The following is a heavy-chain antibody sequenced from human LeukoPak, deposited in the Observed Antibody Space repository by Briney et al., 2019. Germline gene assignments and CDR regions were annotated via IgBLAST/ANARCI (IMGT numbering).Heavy chain of an antibody. V-gene: IGHV4-38-2*02. CDR3: ARVYGSGSYYNGYYYYYMDV. J-gene: IGHJ6*03. Sequence: SETLSLTCTVSGYFISSGYYWGWIRQPPGKGLQWIGSIHHSGSTYYNPSLKSRVTISVDTSKNQFSLKLSSVTAADTAVYYCARVYGSGSYYNGYYYYYMDVWGKGTTVTISS. CDR2: IHHSGST. CDR1: GYFISSGYY. D-gene: IGHD3-10*01.